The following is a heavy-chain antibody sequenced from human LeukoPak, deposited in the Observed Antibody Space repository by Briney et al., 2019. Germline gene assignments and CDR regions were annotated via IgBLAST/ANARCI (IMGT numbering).Heavy chain of an antibody. Sequence: GASVKVSCKASGGTFSSYAISWVRQAPGQGLEWMGRIIPIFGTANYAQKFQGRVTITTDESTSTAYMELSSLRSEDTAVYYCARGAYDSSGYYPYNWFDPWGQEPWSPSPQ. D-gene: IGHD3-22*01. V-gene: IGHV1-69*05. CDR1: GGTFSSYA. CDR2: IIPIFGTA. J-gene: IGHJ5*02. CDR3: ARGAYDSSGYYPYNWFDP.